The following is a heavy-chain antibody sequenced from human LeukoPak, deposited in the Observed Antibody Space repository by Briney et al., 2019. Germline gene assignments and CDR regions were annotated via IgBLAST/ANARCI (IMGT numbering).Heavy chain of an antibody. V-gene: IGHV3-23*01. CDR2: ISGSGGTT. J-gene: IGHJ4*02. CDR3: ARERVGTTVFPRGRGSYYFDN. D-gene: IGHD1-26*01. CDR1: GLTFSNYA. Sequence: PGGSLRLSCAASGLTFSNYAMSWVRQAPGKGLEWVSVISGSGGTTYHADSVKGRFTISRDNSRNTLYLQMNSLRPDDTAVYFCARERVGTTVFPRGRGSYYFDNWGQGTLVTVSS.